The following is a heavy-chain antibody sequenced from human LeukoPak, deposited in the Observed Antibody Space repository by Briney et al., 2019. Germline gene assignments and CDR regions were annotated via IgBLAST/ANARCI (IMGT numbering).Heavy chain of an antibody. V-gene: IGHV5-51*01. Sequence: KGGESLKISCKGSAYTFSTSWIAWVRQMPGKGLEWMGIIFPLDSDTRYSPSLQGQVTTSADKSISTAYLQWSSLKASDTAMYYCARQGSLWEAFDIWGQGTMVSVSS. J-gene: IGHJ3*02. CDR3: ARQGSLWEAFDI. CDR1: AYTFSTSW. CDR2: IFPLDSDT. D-gene: IGHD1-26*01.